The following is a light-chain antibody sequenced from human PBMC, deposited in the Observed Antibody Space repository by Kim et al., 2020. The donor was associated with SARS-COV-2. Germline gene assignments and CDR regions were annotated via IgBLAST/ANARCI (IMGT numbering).Light chain of an antibody. CDR2: QDS. J-gene: IGLJ2*01. V-gene: IGLV3-1*01. CDR3: QAWDSSTGVV. Sequence: SYELTQPPSVSVSPGQTASITCSGDKLGNKYVYWYQQKPGQSPVLVIYQDSQRPSGIPERFSGSNSGNTATLTISGTQAMDEADYSCQAWDSSTGVVFGGGTQLTVL. CDR1: KLGNKY.